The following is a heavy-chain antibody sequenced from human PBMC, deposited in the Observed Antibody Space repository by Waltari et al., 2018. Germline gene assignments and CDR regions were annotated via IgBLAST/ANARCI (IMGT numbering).Heavy chain of an antibody. CDR1: GGSISRYSYY. Sequence: QLQLQESGPGLVKPSETLSLTCTVSGGSISRYSYYWGWIRQPPGKGLEWIGILSYSGSTYYNPSLKSRVTISVDTSKNQFSLKLSSVTAADTAVYYCARLSYHIVTGYGWFDPWGLGTLVTVSS. V-gene: IGHV4-39*01. D-gene: IGHD3-9*01. J-gene: IGHJ5*02. CDR3: ARLSYHIVTGYGWFDP. CDR2: LSYSGST.